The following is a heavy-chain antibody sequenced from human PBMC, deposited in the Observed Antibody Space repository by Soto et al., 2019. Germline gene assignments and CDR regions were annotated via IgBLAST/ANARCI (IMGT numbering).Heavy chain of an antibody. Sequence: EVQLVESGGGLVQPGGSLRLSCAASGFPFSGYWMHWVRQAPGKGLVWVSRINGDGSRINYADSVKGRFTISRDNAENTLYLQMNSLRDEDTAVYYCARDVENYGNYYIDARGKGTTVTVSS. CDR3: ARDVENYGNYYIDA. D-gene: IGHD3-16*01. J-gene: IGHJ6*03. CDR2: INGDGSRI. CDR1: GFPFSGYW. V-gene: IGHV3-74*01.